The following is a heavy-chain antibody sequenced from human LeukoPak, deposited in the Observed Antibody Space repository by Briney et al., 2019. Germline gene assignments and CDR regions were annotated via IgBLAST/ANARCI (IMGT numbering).Heavy chain of an antibody. CDR3: ARVSDGGVIVN. CDR1: GYTFTSYG. D-gene: IGHD3-16*02. Sequence: ASVKVSCKASGYTFTSYGISWVRQAPGQGLEWTGWISAYSGNTNYAQKLQGRVTMTTDTSTSTAYMELRSLRSDDTAVYYCARVSDGGVIVNWGQGTLVTVSS. J-gene: IGHJ4*02. CDR2: ISAYSGNT. V-gene: IGHV1-18*01.